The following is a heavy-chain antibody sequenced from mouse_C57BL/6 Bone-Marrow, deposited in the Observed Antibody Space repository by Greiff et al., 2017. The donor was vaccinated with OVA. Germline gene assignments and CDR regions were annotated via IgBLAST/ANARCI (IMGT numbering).Heavy chain of an antibody. CDR1: GYTFTSHW. D-gene: IGHD2-4*01. Sequence: QVQLKESGPELVRPGASVKISCKAPGYTFTSHWMQWVRQRPGQGLEWIGEIFPGSGSTYYNEKFKGKATFTADTSSNTAYMQLSSLTTEDSAIYYCARYDYVPFAYWGQGTLVTVSA. CDR3: ARYDYVPFAY. V-gene: IGHV1-56*01. CDR2: IFPGSGST. J-gene: IGHJ3*01.